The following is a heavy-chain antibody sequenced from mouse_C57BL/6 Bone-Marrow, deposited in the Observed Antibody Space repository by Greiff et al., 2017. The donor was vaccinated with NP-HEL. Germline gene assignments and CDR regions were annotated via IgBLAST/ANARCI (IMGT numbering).Heavy chain of an antibody. J-gene: IGHJ2*01. D-gene: IGHD2-4*01. CDR1: GFNIKDDY. Sequence: VQLQQSGAELVRPGASVKLSCTASGFNIKDDYMHWVKQRPEQGLEWIGWIDPENGDTEYASKFQGKATIPADTSSNTAYLQLSSLTSEDTAVYYCTRYDHDRDYWGQGTTLTVSS. CDR3: TRYDHDRDY. CDR2: IDPENGDT. V-gene: IGHV14-4*01.